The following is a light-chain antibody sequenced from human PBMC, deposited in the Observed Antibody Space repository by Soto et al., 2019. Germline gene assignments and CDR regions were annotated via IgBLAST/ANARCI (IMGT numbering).Light chain of an antibody. CDR2: NVN. CDR3: SSYTSISTVV. CDR1: SSDVGGYNY. J-gene: IGLJ2*01. Sequence: QSALTQPASVSGSPGQSITISCIGTSSDVGGYNYVSWYQQHPDKAPKLVIYNVNNRPSGVSARFSGSKSGNTASLIISGLQAEDEADYYCSSYTSISTVVFGGGTKLTAL. V-gene: IGLV2-14*01.